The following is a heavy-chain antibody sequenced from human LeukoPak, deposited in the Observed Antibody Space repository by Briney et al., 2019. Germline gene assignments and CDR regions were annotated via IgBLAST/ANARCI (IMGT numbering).Heavy chain of an antibody. CDR1: GFTFSTYG. Sequence: GRSLRLSCAASGFTFSTYGVHWVRQAPGKGLEWVAVISYDGSNKHYSDSVKGRFTISRDNSKNTLYLEMSSLRAEDTAVYYCAKDSPLYGSGNYRSPDYWGQGTLVTVSS. CDR2: ISYDGSNK. J-gene: IGHJ4*02. CDR3: AKDSPLYGSGNYRSPDY. D-gene: IGHD3-10*01. V-gene: IGHV3-30*18.